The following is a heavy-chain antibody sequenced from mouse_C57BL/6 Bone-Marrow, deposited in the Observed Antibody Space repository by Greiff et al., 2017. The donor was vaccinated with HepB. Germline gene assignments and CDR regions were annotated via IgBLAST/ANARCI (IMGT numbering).Heavy chain of an antibody. CDR2: IYPGDGDT. CDR3: AKGPGSSGYAWFAY. Sequence: VQLQQSGPELVKPGASVKISCKASGYAFSSSWMNWVKQRPGKGLEWIGRIYPGDGDTNYNGKFKGKATLTADKSSSTAYMQLSSLTSEDSAVYFCAKGPGSSGYAWFAYWGQGTLVTVSA. CDR1: GYAFSSSW. D-gene: IGHD3-2*02. V-gene: IGHV1-82*01. J-gene: IGHJ3*01.